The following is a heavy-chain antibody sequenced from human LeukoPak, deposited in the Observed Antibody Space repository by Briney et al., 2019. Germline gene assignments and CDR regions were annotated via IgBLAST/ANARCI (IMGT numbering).Heavy chain of an antibody. Sequence: PGGSLRLSCTASGFTFSNFAMRWVRQAPGKGLEWVSTIYYSGDNAYSADSVKGRFTVSRDNSRNTLYLQMNNLRADDTAVYYCAKDQGEAVVPRRFDYWGQGTLVIVSS. CDR2: IYYSGDNA. V-gene: IGHV3-23*01. J-gene: IGHJ4*02. CDR3: AKDQGEAVVPRRFDY. CDR1: GFTFSNFA. D-gene: IGHD4-23*01.